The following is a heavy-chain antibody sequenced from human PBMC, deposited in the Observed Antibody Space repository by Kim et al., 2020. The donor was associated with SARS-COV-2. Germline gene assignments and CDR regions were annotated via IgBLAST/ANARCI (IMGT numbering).Heavy chain of an antibody. D-gene: IGHD5-12*01. V-gene: IGHV4-34*01. CDR3: ARGGYSGYDPFDY. CDR1: GGSFSGYY. Sequence: SETLSLTCAVYGGSFSGYYWSWIRQPPGKGLEWIGEINHSGSTNYNPSLKSRVTISVDTSKNQFSLKLSSVTAADTAVYYCARGGYSGYDPFDYWGQGT. CDR2: INHSGST. J-gene: IGHJ4*02.